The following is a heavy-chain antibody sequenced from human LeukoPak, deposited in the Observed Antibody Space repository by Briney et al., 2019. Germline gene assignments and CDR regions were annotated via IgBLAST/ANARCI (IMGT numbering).Heavy chain of an antibody. D-gene: IGHD3-9*01. V-gene: IGHV4-59*01. CDR1: GGSISSYY. CDR3: ARALRYFDWLFDY. CDR2: IYYSGST. J-gene: IGHJ4*02. Sequence: SETLSLTCTVSGGSISSYYWSWIRQPPGKGLEWIGYIYYSGSTDYNPSLKSRVTISVDTSKNQFSLKLSSVTAADTAVYYCARALRYFDWLFDYWGQGTLVTVSS.